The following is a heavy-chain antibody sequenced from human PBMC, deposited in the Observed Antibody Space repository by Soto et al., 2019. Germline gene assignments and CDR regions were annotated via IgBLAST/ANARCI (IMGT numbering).Heavy chain of an antibody. CDR2: INAGNGNT. V-gene: IGHV1-3*05. CDR3: ARDLRRIAAAGLGWPIY. CDR1: GYTFTSYA. Sequence: QVQLVQSGAEEKKPGASVKVSCKASGYTFTSYAMHWVRQAPGQRLEWMGWINAGNGNTKYSQKFQGRVTITRDTSASTAYMELSSLRSEDTAVYYCARDLRRIAAAGLGWPIYWGQGTLVTVSS. J-gene: IGHJ4*02. D-gene: IGHD6-13*01.